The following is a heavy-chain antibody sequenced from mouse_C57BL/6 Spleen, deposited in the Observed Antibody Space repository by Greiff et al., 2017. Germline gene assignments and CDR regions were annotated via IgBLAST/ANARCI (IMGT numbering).Heavy chain of an antibody. CDR1: GFTFSDYY. CDR2: INYDGSST. V-gene: IGHV5-16*01. CDR3: ARDRGGPSFYWYFDV. J-gene: IGHJ1*03. Sequence: EVKLVESEGGLVQPGSSMKLSCTASGFTFSDYYMAWVRQVPEKGLEWVANINYDGSSTYYLDSLKSRFIISRDNAKNILYLQMSSLKSEDTATYYCARDRGGPSFYWYFDVWGTGTTVTVSS. D-gene: IGHD2-10*02.